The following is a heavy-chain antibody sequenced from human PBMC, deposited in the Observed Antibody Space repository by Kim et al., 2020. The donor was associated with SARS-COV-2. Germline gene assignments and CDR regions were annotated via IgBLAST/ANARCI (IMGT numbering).Heavy chain of an antibody. CDR3: ARGGRAARATLYFDY. J-gene: IGHJ4*02. D-gene: IGHD6-6*01. Sequence: PSLKSRVTISVDTSKNQFSLKLSSVTAADTAVYYCARGGRAARATLYFDYWGQGTLVTVSS. V-gene: IGHV4-59*09.